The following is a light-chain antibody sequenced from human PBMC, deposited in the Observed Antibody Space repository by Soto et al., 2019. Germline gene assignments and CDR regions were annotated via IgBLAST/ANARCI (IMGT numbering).Light chain of an antibody. Sequence: DIQMTQSPSSLSASVGDRVTITCRASQGISNSLAWYQQKPGKVPKLLIYAASTLQPGVPSRFSGSGSGTDFTLTISSLQPQDVATYYCQKYNSAPWTFGQGTKVESK. CDR1: QGISNS. J-gene: IGKJ1*01. CDR3: QKYNSAPWT. V-gene: IGKV1-27*01. CDR2: AAS.